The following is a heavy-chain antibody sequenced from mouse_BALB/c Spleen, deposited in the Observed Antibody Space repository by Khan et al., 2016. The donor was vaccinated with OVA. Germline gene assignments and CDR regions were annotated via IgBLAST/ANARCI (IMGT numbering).Heavy chain of an antibody. J-gene: IGHJ2*01. Sequence: EVELVESGPGLVKPSQSLSLTCTVTGYSITSGYAWNWIRQFPGNKLEWMGYISYSGVTSYTPSLKSRISITRDTSTNPFFLKLNSVTTENSATDYGERGNYYGYYFDYWGQGTTLTVSA. CDR2: ISYSGVT. CDR3: ERGNYYGYYFDY. D-gene: IGHD1-1*01. V-gene: IGHV3-2*02. CDR1: GYSITSGYA.